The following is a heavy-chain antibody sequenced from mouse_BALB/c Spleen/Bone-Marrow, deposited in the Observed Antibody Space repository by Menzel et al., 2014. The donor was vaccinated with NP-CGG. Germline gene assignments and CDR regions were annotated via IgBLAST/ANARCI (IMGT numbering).Heavy chain of an antibody. V-gene: IGHV3-6*02. J-gene: IGHJ3*01. D-gene: IGHD2-14*01. CDR1: GYSITSGYY. CDR2: ISYDGSN. Sequence: ESGPGLVKPSQSLSLTCSVTGYSITSGYYWNWTRQFPGNKLEWMGYISYDGSNNYNPSLKNRISITRDTSKNQFYLKLNSVTTEDTATYYCARGGYDGRGFAYWGQGTLVTVSA. CDR3: ARGGYDGRGFAY.